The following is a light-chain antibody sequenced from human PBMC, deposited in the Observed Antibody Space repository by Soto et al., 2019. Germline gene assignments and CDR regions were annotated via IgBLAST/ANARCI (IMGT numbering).Light chain of an antibody. CDR3: QAWDSTTFV. CDR1: KLGHKY. V-gene: IGLV3-1*01. CDR2: QDT. J-gene: IGLJ1*01. Sequence: SYELTQPPSVSVSPGQTASITCSGDKLGHKYACWYQQKPGQSPVLIIYQDTKRPSGIPERFSGSNSGNTATLTISGTQAMDEADYYCQAWDSTTFVFGTGTKLTVL.